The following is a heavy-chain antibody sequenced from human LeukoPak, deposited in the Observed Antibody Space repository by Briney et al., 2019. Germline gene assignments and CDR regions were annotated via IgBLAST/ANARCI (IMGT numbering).Heavy chain of an antibody. CDR1: GGSFSGYY. CDR2: INHSGST. Sequence: SETLSLTCAVCGGSFSGYYWSWIRQPPGKGLEWIGEINHSGSTNYNPSLKSRVTISVDTSKNQFSLKLSSVTAADTAVYYCAREAQKYCSGGSCCGPGDYWGQGTLVTVSS. CDR3: AREAQKYCSGGSCCGPGDY. D-gene: IGHD2-15*01. J-gene: IGHJ4*02. V-gene: IGHV4-34*01.